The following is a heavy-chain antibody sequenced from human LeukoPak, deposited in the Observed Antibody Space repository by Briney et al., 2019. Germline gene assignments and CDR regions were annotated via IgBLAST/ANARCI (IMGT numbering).Heavy chain of an antibody. CDR3: ASSRGYCSSTSCYDFDY. D-gene: IGHD2-2*01. CDR1: GGTFSSYA. J-gene: IGHJ4*02. Sequence: ASVKVSCKASGGTFSSYAISWVRQAPGQGLEWMGGIIPIFGTANYAQKFQGRVTITADGSTSTAYMELSSLRSEDTAVYYCASSRGYCSSTSCYDFDYWGQGILVTVSS. V-gene: IGHV1-69*13. CDR2: IIPIFGTA.